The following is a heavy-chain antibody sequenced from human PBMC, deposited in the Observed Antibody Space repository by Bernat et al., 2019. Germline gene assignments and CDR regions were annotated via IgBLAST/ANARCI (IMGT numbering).Heavy chain of an antibody. CDR1: GFTFSNAW. D-gene: IGHD2-15*01. J-gene: IGHJ6*02. CDR3: TTDPDCSGGSCYYYYYGMDV. CDR2: IKSKTDGGTT. Sequence: EVQLVESGGGLVKPGGSLRLSCAASGFTFSNAWMSWVRQAPGKGLEWVGRIKSKTDGGTTDYAAPVKGRFTISRDDSKNTLYLQMNSLKTEDTAVYYCTTDPDCSGGSCYYYYYGMDVWGQGTTVTVSS. V-gene: IGHV3-15*01.